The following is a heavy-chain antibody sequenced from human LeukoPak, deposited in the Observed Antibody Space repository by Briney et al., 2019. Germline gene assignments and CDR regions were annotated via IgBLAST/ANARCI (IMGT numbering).Heavy chain of an antibody. J-gene: IGHJ6*02. V-gene: IGHV1-24*01. Sequence: ASVKVSCKVSGYTLTELSMHWVRQAPGKGLEWMGGFDPEDGETIYAQKFQGRVTMTEDTSTDTAYMELSSLRSEDTAVYYCATTPPSEHYYYYYGMDVWGQGTTVTVSS. CDR2: FDPEDGET. CDR3: ATTPPSEHYYYYYGMDV. CDR1: GYTLTELS.